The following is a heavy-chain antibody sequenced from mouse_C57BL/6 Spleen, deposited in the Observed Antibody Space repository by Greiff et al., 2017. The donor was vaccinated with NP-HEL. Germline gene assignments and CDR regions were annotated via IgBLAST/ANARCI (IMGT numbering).Heavy chain of an antibody. CDR1: GYTFTSYW. CDR2: IHPNSGST. D-gene: IGHD1-1*01. J-gene: IGHJ2*01. Sequence: QVQLQQPGAELVKPGASVKLSCKASGYTFTSYWMHWVKQRPGQGLEWIGMIHPNSGSTNYNEKFKSKATLTVDKSSSTAYMQLSSLTSEDSAVYYCADYGSSSYFDYWGQGTTLTVSS. CDR3: ADYGSSSYFDY. V-gene: IGHV1-64*01.